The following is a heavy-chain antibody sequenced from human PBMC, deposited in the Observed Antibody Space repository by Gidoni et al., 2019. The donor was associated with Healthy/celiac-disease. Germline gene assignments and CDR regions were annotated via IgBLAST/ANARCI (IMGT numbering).Heavy chain of an antibody. J-gene: IGHJ4*02. CDR3: TRSSGWTYFDY. Sequence: EVQLVESGGGLVQPGRSLRLSCTASGFTFGDHGMSWVRQAPGKGLEWVGFIGSKAYGGTAEYAASVKGRFTISRDDSKSIAYLQMNSLKTDDTAVYFCTRSSGWTYFDYWGQGTLVTVSS. CDR1: GFTFGDHG. CDR2: IGSKAYGGTA. V-gene: IGHV3-49*04. D-gene: IGHD6-19*01.